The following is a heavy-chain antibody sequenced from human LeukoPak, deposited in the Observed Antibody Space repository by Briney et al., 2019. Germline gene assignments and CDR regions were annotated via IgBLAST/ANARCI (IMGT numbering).Heavy chain of an antibody. Sequence: PGGSLRLSCVVSGFNFDNFAMHWVRQPLGKGLEWVAVISHDGRTKYYADSMKGRITISRDNSKNTLYLQMNSLRAEDTAVYYCARDYPTSLYYYDSRLFDYWGQGTLVTVSS. V-gene: IGHV3-30*04. J-gene: IGHJ4*02. CDR3: ARDYPTSLYYYDSRLFDY. CDR1: GFNFDNFA. D-gene: IGHD3-22*01. CDR2: ISHDGRTK.